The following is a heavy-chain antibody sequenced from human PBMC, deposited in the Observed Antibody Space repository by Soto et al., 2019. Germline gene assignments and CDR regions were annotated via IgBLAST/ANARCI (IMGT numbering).Heavy chain of an antibody. Sequence: PGESLKISCKGSGYSFTSYWISWVRKMPGNGLEWMGRIDPSDSYTNYSPSFQGHVTISADKSISTAYLQWSSLKASDTAMYYCARGYCSSTSCYPNWFDPWGQGTLVTVSS. CDR3: ARGYCSSTSCYPNWFDP. CDR1: GYSFTSYW. J-gene: IGHJ5*02. CDR2: IDPSDSYT. D-gene: IGHD2-2*01. V-gene: IGHV5-10-1*01.